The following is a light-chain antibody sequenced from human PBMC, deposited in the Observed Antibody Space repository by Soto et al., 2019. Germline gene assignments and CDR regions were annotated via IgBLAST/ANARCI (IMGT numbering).Light chain of an antibody. V-gene: IGLV1-40*01. CDR1: SSNIGAGYD. J-gene: IGLJ1*01. CDR2: ANT. CDR3: QSYASSLSAYV. Sequence: SVLTQPPSVSGAPGQRVTISCTGSSSNIGAGYDVHWYQQLPGTAPKLLIYANTNRPSGVPGRFSGSKSGTSASLAITGLQAEHEADYYCQSYASSLSAYVFGTGTKVTVL.